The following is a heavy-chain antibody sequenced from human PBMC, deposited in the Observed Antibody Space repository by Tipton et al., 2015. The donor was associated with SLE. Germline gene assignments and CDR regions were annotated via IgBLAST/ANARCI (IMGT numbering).Heavy chain of an antibody. CDR1: GGSLSSYY. CDR3: ARAGAPYTILEGAMDV. V-gene: IGHV4-4*08. CDR2: IYTSGST. Sequence: TLSLTCTVSGGSLSSYYWSWIRQPPGKGLEWIGYIYTSGSTNYNPSLKSRVTISVDTSKHQFSLRLSSVTAADTAVYYCARAGAPYTILEGAMDVWGKGTTVTVSS. D-gene: IGHD3-3*01. J-gene: IGHJ6*03.